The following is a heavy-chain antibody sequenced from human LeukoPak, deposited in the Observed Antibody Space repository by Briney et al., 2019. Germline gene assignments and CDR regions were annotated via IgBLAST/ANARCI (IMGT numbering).Heavy chain of an antibody. J-gene: IGHJ3*02. D-gene: IGHD6-13*01. CDR2: INQGGSEK. Sequence: PGGSLRLSCAASGFTFSSYWMSWVRQAPEKGLEWVANINQGGSEKYYVDSVRGRFTISRDNAKNSLYLQMNSLRAEDTALYYCAKDIAQDDAFDIWGQGTMVTVSS. V-gene: IGHV3-7*03. CDR1: GFTFSSYW. CDR3: AKDIAQDDAFDI.